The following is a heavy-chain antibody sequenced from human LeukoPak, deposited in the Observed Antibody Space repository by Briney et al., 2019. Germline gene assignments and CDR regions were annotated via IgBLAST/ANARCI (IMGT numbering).Heavy chain of an antibody. Sequence: ATVKVSCKASGYTFTGHYIHWVRQAPGQGLEWMGWMNPNNGETIYAQNFQGRVTVTRDTSISTAYMDLTRLRSDDTAVYYCARVAFLPVPMSFFGYWGQGTLVTVSS. CDR1: GYTFTGHY. CDR2: MNPNNGET. D-gene: IGHD2-2*01. CDR3: ARVAFLPVPMSFFGY. J-gene: IGHJ4*02. V-gene: IGHV1-2*02.